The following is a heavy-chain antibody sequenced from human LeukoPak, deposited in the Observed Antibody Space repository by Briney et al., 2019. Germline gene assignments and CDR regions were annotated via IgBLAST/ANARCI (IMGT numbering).Heavy chain of an antibody. D-gene: IGHD1-26*01. Sequence: SGPTLVNPTQTLTLTCTFSGFSVSTSGVGVGWIRQPQGKALEWLALIYWDDEKRYSPSLKSRLTITKDTSKNQMVLTMTNMDPVDTATYYCACSGRTDPLFDYWGQGTLVTVSS. CDR2: IYWDDEK. J-gene: IGHJ4*02. CDR3: ACSGRTDPLFDY. V-gene: IGHV2-5*02. CDR1: GFSVSTSGVG.